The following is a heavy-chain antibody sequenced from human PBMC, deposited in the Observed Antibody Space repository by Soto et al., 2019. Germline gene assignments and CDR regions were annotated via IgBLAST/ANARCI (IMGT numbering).Heavy chain of an antibody. Sequence: QMQLVQSGAEVKKTGSSVKVSCKASGYTLTYRYVHWVRLAPGQALEWMGWITPFNGNTNYAQKFQDRVSLTSDKSMRTVYMELSSLRSDDTAMYYCARLAEGDGVDIWGQGTMVTVSS. V-gene: IGHV1-45*02. CDR1: GYTLTYRY. CDR3: ARLAEGDGVDI. J-gene: IGHJ3*02. CDR2: ITPFNGNT.